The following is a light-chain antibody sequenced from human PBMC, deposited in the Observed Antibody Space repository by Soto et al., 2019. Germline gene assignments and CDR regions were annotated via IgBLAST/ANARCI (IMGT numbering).Light chain of an antibody. Sequence: EIILTQSPDTLSLSPGERATLSCRASQTVSSNYLAWCQQRPGQAPRLLIYGASTRAAGIPDRFSGSGSGTDFTLTITRLEPEDSAVYFCQQYGSSPLITFGQGTRLEIK. V-gene: IGKV3-20*01. CDR1: QTVSSNY. CDR2: GAS. CDR3: QQYGSSPLIT. J-gene: IGKJ5*01.